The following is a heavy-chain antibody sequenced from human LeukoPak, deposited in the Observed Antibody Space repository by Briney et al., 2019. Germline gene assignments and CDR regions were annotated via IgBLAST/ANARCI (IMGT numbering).Heavy chain of an antibody. CDR1: GFTFSVYD. CDR3: ARDCSSTSCPKHQKKYGLDA. J-gene: IGHJ6*02. Sequence: GVSLRLSCAASGFTFSVYDMHCVRQARGEGLEWSSVMATLGDAYYADSVKGRFTVSRENAKNSLYLQLNSLGAEYTAVYYCARDCSSTSCPKHQKKYGLDAWGQGTTVTVSS. V-gene: IGHV3-13*01. D-gene: IGHD2-2*01. CDR2: MATLGDA.